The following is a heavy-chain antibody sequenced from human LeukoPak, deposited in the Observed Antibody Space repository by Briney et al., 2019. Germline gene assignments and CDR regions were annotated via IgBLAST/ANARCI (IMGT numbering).Heavy chain of an antibody. CDR2: INPNSGGR. CDR1: GYTFTDYY. V-gene: IGHV1-2*02. D-gene: IGHD4-17*01. CDR3: ARENTQTTSPVNY. Sequence: ASVKVSCKASGYTFTDYYIHWVRQAPGQGLEGMGWINPNSGGRNYAQNFQGRVTMTRDTSISTAYMELSRLTSDDTAVYYCARENTQTTSPVNYWGQGTLVTVSS. J-gene: IGHJ4*02.